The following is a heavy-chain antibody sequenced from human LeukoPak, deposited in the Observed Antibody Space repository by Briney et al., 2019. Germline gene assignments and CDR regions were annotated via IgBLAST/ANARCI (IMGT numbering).Heavy chain of an antibody. V-gene: IGHV3-7*02. D-gene: IGHD3-10*01. CDR1: GFSFKTFW. J-gene: IGHJ4*02. Sequence: VGSLRLSCAASGFSFKTFWMSWVRQAPGKGLEWVANIKHDESERYYVDSVKGRFTISRDNAKNSLYLQMNSLRDEDTAVYYCARGGGSGSYSNYWGQGTLVTVSS. CDR3: ARGGGSGSYSNY. CDR2: IKHDESER.